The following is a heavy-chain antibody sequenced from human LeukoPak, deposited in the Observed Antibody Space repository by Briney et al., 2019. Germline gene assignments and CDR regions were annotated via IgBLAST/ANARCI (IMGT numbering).Heavy chain of an antibody. V-gene: IGHV1-18*01. CDR1: GYTFTSYG. J-gene: IGHJ5*02. Sequence: GASVKVSCKASGYTFTSYGISWVRQAPGQGLEWMGWISAYNGNTNYAQKLQGRVTMTTDTSTSTAYMELRSLRSDDTAVYYCANTRMVRGSVNWFDPWGQGTLVTVSS. CDR3: ANTRMVRGSVNWFDP. CDR2: ISAYNGNT. D-gene: IGHD3-10*01.